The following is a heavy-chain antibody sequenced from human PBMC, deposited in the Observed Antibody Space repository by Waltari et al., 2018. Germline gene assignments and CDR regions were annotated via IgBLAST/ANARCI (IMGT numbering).Heavy chain of an antibody. J-gene: IGHJ3*02. CDR3: ARAPWVPAAPRPADAFDI. CDR2: IWYDGSNK. V-gene: IGHV3-33*01. Sequence: QVQLVESGGGVVQPGRSLRLSCAASGFTFSYYAMHWVRQAPGKGLEWVAVIWYDGSNKYYADSVKGRFTISRDNSKNTLFLQMNSLRTEDTAVYYCARAPWVPAAPRPADAFDIWGQGTMVTVSS. CDR1: GFTFSYYA. D-gene: IGHD2-2*01.